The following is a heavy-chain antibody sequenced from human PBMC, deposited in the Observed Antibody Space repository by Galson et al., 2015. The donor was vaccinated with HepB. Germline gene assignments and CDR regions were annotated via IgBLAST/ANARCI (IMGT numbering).Heavy chain of an antibody. Sequence: SLRLSCAASGFTFSSYAMHWVRQAPGKGLEWVAVISYDGSNKYYADSVKGRFTISRDNSKNTLYLQMNSLRAEDTAVYYCARDRDYDFWSGPFDYWGQGTLVTVSS. D-gene: IGHD3-3*01. CDR2: ISYDGSNK. CDR3: ARDRDYDFWSGPFDY. V-gene: IGHV3-30-3*01. CDR1: GFTFSSYA. J-gene: IGHJ4*02.